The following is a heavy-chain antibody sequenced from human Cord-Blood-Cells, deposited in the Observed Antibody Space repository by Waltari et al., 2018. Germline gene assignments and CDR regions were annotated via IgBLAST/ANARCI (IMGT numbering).Heavy chain of an antibody. Sequence: EVQLVESGGGLVKPGGSLRLSCAASGFTFSSYSMNWVRQAPGKGLEWVSSISSSSSYIYYADSVKGRFTISRDNAKNSLYLQMNSLRAEDTAVYYCAREGQGGSGAFDIWGQGTMVTVSS. CDR3: AREGQGGSGAFDI. J-gene: IGHJ3*02. D-gene: IGHD3-10*01. V-gene: IGHV3-21*01. CDR2: ISSSSSYI. CDR1: GFTFSSYS.